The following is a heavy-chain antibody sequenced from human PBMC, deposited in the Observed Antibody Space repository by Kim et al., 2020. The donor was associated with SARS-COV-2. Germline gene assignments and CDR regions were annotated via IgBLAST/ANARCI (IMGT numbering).Heavy chain of an antibody. J-gene: IGHJ2*01. CDR2: IKQDGSEK. D-gene: IGHD3-22*01. V-gene: IGHV3-7*01. CDR3: ARKGPSDYYDSSGYPIWYFDL. CDR1: GFTFSSYW. Sequence: GGSLRLSCAASGFTFSSYWMSWVRQAPGKGLEWVANIKQDGSEKDYVDSVKGRFTISRDNAKNSLYLQMNSLRAEDTAVYYCARKGPSDYYDSSGYPIWYFDLWGRGTLVTVSS.